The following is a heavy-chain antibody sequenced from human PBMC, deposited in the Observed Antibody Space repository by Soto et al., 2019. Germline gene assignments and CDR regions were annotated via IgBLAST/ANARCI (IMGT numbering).Heavy chain of an antibody. J-gene: IGHJ6*02. V-gene: IGHV3-23*01. CDR3: AKSPRLVFYYYGMDV. CDR1: GFTFSSYA. CDR2: ISGSGGST. D-gene: IGHD6-25*01. Sequence: PGGSLRLSCAASGFTFSSYAMSWVRQAPGKGLEWVSAISGSGGSTYYADSVKGRFTISRDNSKNTLYLQMNSLRAEDTAVYYCAKSPRLVFYYYGMDVWGQGTTVTVSS.